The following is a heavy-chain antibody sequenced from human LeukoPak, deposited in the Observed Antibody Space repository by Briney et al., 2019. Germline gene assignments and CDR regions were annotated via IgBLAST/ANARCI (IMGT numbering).Heavy chain of an antibody. CDR1: GFTFSDYY. Sequence: GGSLRLSCAASGFTFSDYYMSWIRQAPGKGLEWVSYTSSSGSTIYYADSVKGRFTISRDNAKNSLYLRMNSLRAEDTAVYYCARDASSGLYGGFDYWGQGTLVTVSS. CDR3: ARDASSGLYGGFDY. D-gene: IGHD3-22*01. J-gene: IGHJ4*02. CDR2: TSSSGSTI. V-gene: IGHV3-11*04.